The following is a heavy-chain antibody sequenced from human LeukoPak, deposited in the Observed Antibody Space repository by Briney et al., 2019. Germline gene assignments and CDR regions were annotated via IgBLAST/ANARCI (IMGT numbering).Heavy chain of an antibody. J-gene: IGHJ4*02. CDR2: ISSSSSYI. V-gene: IGHV3-21*01. Sequence: GGSLRLSCAASGFTFSSYSMNWVRQAPGKGLEWVSSISSSSSYIYYADSVKGRFTISRDNAKNSLYLQMNSLRAEDTAVYYCARDSRYFDWFHDYWGQGTLVTVSS. CDR3: ARDSRYFDWFHDY. D-gene: IGHD3-9*01. CDR1: GFTFSSYS.